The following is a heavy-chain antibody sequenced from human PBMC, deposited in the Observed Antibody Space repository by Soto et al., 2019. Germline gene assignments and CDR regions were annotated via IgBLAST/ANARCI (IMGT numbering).Heavy chain of an antibody. V-gene: IGHV3-33*01. Sequence: XGSLRLTCTPSGFTFSTYGRHWVRQAPGKGLEWVGIICNHGNACYYKDSIKGRFAVSRDNSKNTVFLQMNTLRAEDTAIYYCARDRGYGGNYGFDVWGQGTPVTVSS. D-gene: IGHD4-17*01. CDR3: ARDRGYGGNYGFDV. CDR2: ICNHGNAC. J-gene: IGHJ4*02. CDR1: GFTFSTYG.